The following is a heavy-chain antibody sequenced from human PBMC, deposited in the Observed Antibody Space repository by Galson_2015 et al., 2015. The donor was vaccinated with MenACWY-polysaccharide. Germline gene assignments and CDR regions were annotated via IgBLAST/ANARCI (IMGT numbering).Heavy chain of an antibody. J-gene: IGHJ2*01. CDR1: HDSVSSSY. CDR3: ARRSLDNWYFDL. D-gene: IGHD1-1*01. CDR2: IPATGRT. Sequence: EPLSLPCTVSHDSVSSSYWRWIRQSADKGLEYLGRIPATGRTAYNPSFRRRVAMSVALPRNQLSLRLVSVTPSDTAIYYCARRSLDNWYFDLWGRGTLVIVSS. V-gene: IGHV4-4*07.